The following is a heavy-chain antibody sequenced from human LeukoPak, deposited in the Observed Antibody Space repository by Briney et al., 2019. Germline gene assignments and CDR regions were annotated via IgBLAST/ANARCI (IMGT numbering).Heavy chain of an antibody. CDR2: IFHNGNT. D-gene: IGHD5-18*01. Sequence: SETLSLTCTVSGYSISSDYYWGWIRQPPGKGLEWIGNIFHNGNTYYNPSLKSRVTMSIDTSKKQFSLKLRTATAADTAVYYCARDFADTDTRTADVYYTDVWGKGTTVTVSS. V-gene: IGHV4-38-2*02. CDR1: GYSISSDYY. CDR3: ARDFADTDTRTADVYYTDV. J-gene: IGHJ6*03.